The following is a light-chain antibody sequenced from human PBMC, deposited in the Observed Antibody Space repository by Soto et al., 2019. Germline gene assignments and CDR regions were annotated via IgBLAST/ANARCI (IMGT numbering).Light chain of an antibody. V-gene: IGKV3-11*01. CDR3: QHHVKGPT. J-gene: IGKJ4*01. Sequence: EIVLTQSPATLSLSPGERATLSCRAGQSVSNYLGWYQQNSGQAPSLLISDVSSRATGIPDRFSGSGSGKDFTLTISSLDHEDFAVYYCQHHVKGPTFGGGTKVEIK. CDR1: QSVSNY. CDR2: DVS.